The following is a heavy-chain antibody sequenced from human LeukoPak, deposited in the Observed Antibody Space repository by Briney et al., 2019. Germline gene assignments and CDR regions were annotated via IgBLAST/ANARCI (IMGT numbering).Heavy chain of an antibody. CDR1: GFSFSSYN. D-gene: IGHD6-19*01. CDR2: ISGSSSAT. V-gene: IGHV3-48*04. Sequence: GGSLRLSCAASGFSFSSYNMNWVRQAPGKGLEWVSYISGSSSATDYADSVKGRLTISRDNAKNTLYLQMNSLRAEDTAVYYCARALRLAVNLDYWGQGTLVTVSS. J-gene: IGHJ4*01. CDR3: ARALRLAVNLDY.